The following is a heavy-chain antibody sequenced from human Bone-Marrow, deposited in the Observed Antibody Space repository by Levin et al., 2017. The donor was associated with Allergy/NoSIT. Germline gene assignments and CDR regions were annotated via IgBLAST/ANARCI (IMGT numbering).Heavy chain of an antibody. CDR2: ISTSSWTI. J-gene: IGHJ3*02. V-gene: IGHV3-48*01. CDR1: GFAFTTYN. D-gene: IGHD6-6*01. Sequence: GGSLRLSCATSGFAFTTYNMNWVRQAPGKGPECISYISTSSWTIYYADSVKGRFTISRDNANSSLYLQMNSLRAEDTAFYYCVREQPKGDEYVGPFDIWGQGTMVTVSS. CDR3: VREQPKGDEYVGPFDI.